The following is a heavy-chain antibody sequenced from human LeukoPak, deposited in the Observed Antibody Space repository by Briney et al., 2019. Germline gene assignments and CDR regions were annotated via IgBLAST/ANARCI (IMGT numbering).Heavy chain of an antibody. J-gene: IGHJ4*02. Sequence: ASVKVSCKASGYTFTGYYMHWVRQAPGQGLEWMGWINPNSGGTNYAQKFQGRVTITADESTSTAYMELSSLRSEDTAVYYCARATMVRGVVDYWGQGTLVTVSS. CDR1: GYTFTGYY. CDR3: ARATMVRGVVDY. CDR2: INPNSGGT. V-gene: IGHV1-2*02. D-gene: IGHD3-10*01.